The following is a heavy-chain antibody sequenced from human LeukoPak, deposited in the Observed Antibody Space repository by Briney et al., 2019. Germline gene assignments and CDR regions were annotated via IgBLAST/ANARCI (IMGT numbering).Heavy chain of an antibody. CDR3: ARRVPGGNFFDY. V-gene: IGHV4-59*11. Sequence: SETLSLTCSVSGASISSHYWSWIRQPPGKGLEWIGYIHYSGSTNCNPSLKSRVTISLDTPKNQFSLKLTSVTAADTAVYYCARRVPGGNFFDYWGRGTLVTVSS. D-gene: IGHD1-14*01. J-gene: IGHJ4*02. CDR2: IHYSGST. CDR1: GASISSHY.